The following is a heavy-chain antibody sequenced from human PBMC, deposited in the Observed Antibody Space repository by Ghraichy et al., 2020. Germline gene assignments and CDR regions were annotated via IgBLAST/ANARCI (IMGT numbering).Heavy chain of an antibody. D-gene: IGHD2-8*01. V-gene: IGHV3-23*01. CDR1: GFTFSGFG. CDR3: AKEMGSRQPFEY. J-gene: IGHJ4*02. CDR2: ISSGGDNT. Sequence: GESLRLSCAASGFTFSGFGMGWVRQAPGKGLEYVSAISSGGDNTYYADSVRGRFTISSDNSKNTLFLQMSGLRAEDTAVYYCAKEMGSRQPFEYWGQGTLVTVSS.